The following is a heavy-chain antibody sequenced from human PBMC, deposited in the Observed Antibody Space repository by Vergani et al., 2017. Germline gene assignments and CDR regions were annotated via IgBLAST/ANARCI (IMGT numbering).Heavy chain of an antibody. CDR3: ARVYSSSWYGYYYYYGMDV. D-gene: IGHD6-13*01. V-gene: IGHV1-18*01. Sequence: QVQLVQSGAEVKKPGASVKVSCKASGYTFTSYGISWVRQAPGQGLEWMGWISAYNGNTNYAQKLQGRVTMTTDTSTSTAYMELRSLRSDDTAVYYCARVYSSSWYGYYYYYGMDVWGQGTTVTVSS. CDR1: GYTFTSYG. J-gene: IGHJ6*02. CDR2: ISAYNGNT.